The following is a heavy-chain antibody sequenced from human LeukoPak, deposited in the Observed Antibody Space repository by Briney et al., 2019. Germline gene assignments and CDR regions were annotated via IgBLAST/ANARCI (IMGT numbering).Heavy chain of an antibody. Sequence: GESLKISCKGSGYSFTSYWIGWVRQMPGKGLEWMGIISPGDSDTRYSPSFQGQVTISADKSISTAYLHWSSLKASDTAMYYCARQAGPYSSSSPLAYWGQGTLVTVSS. J-gene: IGHJ4*02. D-gene: IGHD6-6*01. V-gene: IGHV5-51*01. CDR2: ISPGDSDT. CDR1: GYSFTSYW. CDR3: ARQAGPYSSSSPLAY.